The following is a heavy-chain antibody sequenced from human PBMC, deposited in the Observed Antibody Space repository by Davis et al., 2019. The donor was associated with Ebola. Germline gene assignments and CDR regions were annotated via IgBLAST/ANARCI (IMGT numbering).Heavy chain of an antibody. CDR2: IWYDGSKK. CDR1: GFTFSTYG. D-gene: IGHD1-26*01. Sequence: GGSLRLSCAASGFTFSTYGMHWVRQAPGKGLEWVAIIWYDGSKKYYGDSVRGRFAISRDNSKKTLFLQMDSLTAEDTAVYYCAKTGGVGATLYWGQGTLVTVSS. V-gene: IGHV3-33*06. J-gene: IGHJ4*02. CDR3: AKTGGVGATLY.